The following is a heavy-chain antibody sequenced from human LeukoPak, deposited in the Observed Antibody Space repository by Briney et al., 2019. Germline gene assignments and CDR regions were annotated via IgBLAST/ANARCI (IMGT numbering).Heavy chain of an antibody. V-gene: IGHV3-21*01. Sequence: GGSLRLSCAASGFTFSSYSRNWVRQAPGKGLEWVSSISSSSSYIYYADSVKGRFTISRDNAKNSLYLQMNSLRAEDTAVYYCAREGRRLRFRYFDLWGRGTLVTVSS. CDR3: AREGRRLRFRYFDL. CDR2: ISSSSSYI. D-gene: IGHD5-12*01. J-gene: IGHJ2*01. CDR1: GFTFSSYS.